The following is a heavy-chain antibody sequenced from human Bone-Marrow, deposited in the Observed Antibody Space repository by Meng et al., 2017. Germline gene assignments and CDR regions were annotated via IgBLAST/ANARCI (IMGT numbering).Heavy chain of an antibody. D-gene: IGHD5-24*01. CDR1: GGSISSYY. CDR2: IYYSGST. Sequence: SETLSLTCTVSGGSISSYYWGWIRQPPGKGLEWIGSIYYSGSTYYNPSLKSRVTISVDTSKNTFSLKLSSVTAADTAVYYCARRDGDSTNRQYYFDYWGQGTPVTVSS. V-gene: IGHV4-39*07. CDR3: ARRDGDSTNRQYYFDY. J-gene: IGHJ4*02.